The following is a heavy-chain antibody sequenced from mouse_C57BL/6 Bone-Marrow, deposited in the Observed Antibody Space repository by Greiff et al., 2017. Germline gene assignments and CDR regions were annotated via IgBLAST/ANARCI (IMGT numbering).Heavy chain of an antibody. V-gene: IGHV5-16*01. CDR3: ARDRWLRYWYFDV. Sequence: EVNLVESEGGLVQPGSSMKLSCTASGFTFSDYYMAWVRQVPEKGLEWVANINYDGSSTYYLDSLKSRFIISRDNAKNILYLQMSSLKSEDTATYYCARDRWLRYWYFDVWGTGTTVTVSS. D-gene: IGHD2-2*01. CDR2: INYDGSST. CDR1: GFTFSDYY. J-gene: IGHJ1*03.